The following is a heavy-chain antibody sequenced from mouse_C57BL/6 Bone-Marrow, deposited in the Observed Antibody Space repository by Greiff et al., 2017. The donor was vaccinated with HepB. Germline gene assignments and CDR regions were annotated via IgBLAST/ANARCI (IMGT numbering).Heavy chain of an antibody. CDR3: ARDNGYFYWYFDV. Sequence: EVKVVESEGGLVQPGSSMKLSCTASGFTFSDYYMAWVRQVPEKGLEWVANINYDGSSTYYLDSLKSRFIISRDNAKNILYLQMSSLKSEDTATYYCARDNGYFYWYFDVWGTGTTVTVSS. J-gene: IGHJ1*03. CDR2: INYDGSST. D-gene: IGHD2-3*01. V-gene: IGHV5-16*01. CDR1: GFTFSDYY.